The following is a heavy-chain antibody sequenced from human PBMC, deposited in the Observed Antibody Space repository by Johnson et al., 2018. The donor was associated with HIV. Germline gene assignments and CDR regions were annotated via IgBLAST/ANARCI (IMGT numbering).Heavy chain of an antibody. J-gene: IGHJ3*02. CDR1: GFTVSSNY. D-gene: IGHD5-24*01. CDR2: IYSGGST. Sequence: VHLVESGGGLIQPGGSLRLSCAASGFTVSSNYMSWVRQAPGKGLEWVSVIYSGGSTYYADSVKGRFTISRDNSKNTLYLQMNSLRAEDTSVYYCARACRDGYTCDAFDIWGQGTLVTVSS. CDR3: ARACRDGYTCDAFDI. V-gene: IGHV3-53*01.